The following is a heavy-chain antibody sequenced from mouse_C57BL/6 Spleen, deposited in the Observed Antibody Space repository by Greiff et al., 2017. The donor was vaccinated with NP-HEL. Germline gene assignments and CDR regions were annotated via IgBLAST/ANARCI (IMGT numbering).Heavy chain of an antibody. Sequence: EVMLVESGGDLVKPGGSLKLSCAASGFTFSSYGMSWVRQTPDKRLEWVATISSGGSYTYYPDSVKGRFTISRDNAKNTLYLQMSSLKSEDTAMYYCARQADYYGSPTDYYAMDYWGQGTSVTVSS. V-gene: IGHV5-6*01. D-gene: IGHD1-1*01. CDR3: ARQADYYGSPTDYYAMDY. CDR1: GFTFSSYG. J-gene: IGHJ4*01. CDR2: ISSGGSYT.